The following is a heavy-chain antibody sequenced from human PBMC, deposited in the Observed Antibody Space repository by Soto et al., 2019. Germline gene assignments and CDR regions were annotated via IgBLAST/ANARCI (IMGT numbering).Heavy chain of an antibody. V-gene: IGHV4-39*07. CDR1: GGSITSSSYY. CDR3: ARGPPFH. D-gene: IGHD3-16*01. CDR2: IYYSGST. J-gene: IGHJ4*02. Sequence: SETLSLTCTVSGGSITSSSYYWGWIRQPPGKGLEWIRSIYYSGSTYYNPSLKSRVTISVDTSKNQFSLELSSVTAADTAVYYCARGPPFHWGQGTLVTVSS.